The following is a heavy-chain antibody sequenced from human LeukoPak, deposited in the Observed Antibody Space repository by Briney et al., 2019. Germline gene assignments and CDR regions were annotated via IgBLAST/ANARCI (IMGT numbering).Heavy chain of an antibody. V-gene: IGHV3-48*03. CDR2: ISDGDPTI. CDR1: GFTFSSYE. J-gene: IGHJ4*02. Sequence: PGGSLRLSCAASGFTFSSYEMNWVRQAPGKGLEWISYISDGDPTIYYADSVKGRFTISRDNDKNSLYLHMNSLRADDTALYYCVRDGGWGLFFDYWGQGTLVTVSS. CDR3: VRDGGWGLFFDY. D-gene: IGHD6-19*01.